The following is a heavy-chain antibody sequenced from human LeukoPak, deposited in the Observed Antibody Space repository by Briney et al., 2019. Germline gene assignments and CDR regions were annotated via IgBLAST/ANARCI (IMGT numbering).Heavy chain of an antibody. Sequence: PGGSLRLSCAASGFTSSSYAMSWVRQAPGKGLEWVPAISGSGGSTYYADSVKGRFTISRDNSKNTLYLQMNSLRAEDTAVYYCAKEAYFTYYYDSSGYPLDYWGQGTLVTVSS. CDR2: ISGSGGST. J-gene: IGHJ4*02. D-gene: IGHD3-22*01. V-gene: IGHV3-23*01. CDR1: GFTSSSYA. CDR3: AKEAYFTYYYDSSGYPLDY.